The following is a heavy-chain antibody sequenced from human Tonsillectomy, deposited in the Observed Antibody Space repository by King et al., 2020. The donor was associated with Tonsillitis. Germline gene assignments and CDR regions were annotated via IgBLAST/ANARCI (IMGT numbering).Heavy chain of an antibody. D-gene: IGHD5-12*01. Sequence: VQLVESGGGVVQHGGSLRLSCVASGFTFVNHNMHWVRQAPGKGLEWVAFIRFDGSDNYYADSVKGRFTISRDNSRDTLYLQMNTLRPEDTAVYYCGNDGMGGSWGQGTLVTVSS. CDR3: GNDGMGGS. J-gene: IGHJ5*02. CDR2: IRFDGSDN. V-gene: IGHV3-30*02. CDR1: GFTFVNHN.